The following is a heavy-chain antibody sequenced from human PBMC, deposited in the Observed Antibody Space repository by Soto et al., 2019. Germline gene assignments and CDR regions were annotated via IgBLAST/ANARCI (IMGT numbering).Heavy chain of an antibody. Sequence: GGSLRLSCAASGFTFSSYDMHWVRQATGKGLEWVSAIGTAGDTYYPGSVKGRFTISRENAKNSLYLQMNSLRAGDTAVYYSERGPPVAGTVFLDYGGRETLVPVSS. CDR1: GFTFSSYD. CDR3: ERGPPVAGTVFLDY. D-gene: IGHD6-19*01. CDR2: IGTAGDT. J-gene: IGHJ4*02. V-gene: IGHV3-13*01.